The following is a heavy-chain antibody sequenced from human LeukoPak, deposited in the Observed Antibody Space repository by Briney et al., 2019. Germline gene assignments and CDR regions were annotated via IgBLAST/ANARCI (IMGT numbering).Heavy chain of an antibody. CDR3: ARSHSSSYYYYYMDV. CDR2: IYYSGST. Sequence: SQTLSLTCTVSGGSISSGGYYWSCIRQHPGKGLEWIGYIYYSGSTYYNPSLKSRVTISVDTSKNQFSLKLRSVTAADTAVYYCARSHSSSYYYYYMDVWGKGTTVTVSS. J-gene: IGHJ6*03. CDR1: GGSISSGGYY. D-gene: IGHD6-6*01. V-gene: IGHV4-31*03.